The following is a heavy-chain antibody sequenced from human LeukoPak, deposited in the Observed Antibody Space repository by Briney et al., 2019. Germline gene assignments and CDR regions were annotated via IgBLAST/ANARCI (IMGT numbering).Heavy chain of an antibody. CDR2: ISSSGSTI. V-gene: IGHV3-48*03. CDR3: TTAVACTNGVCDY. D-gene: IGHD2-8*01. CDR1: GFTFSSYE. Sequence: PGGSLRPSCAASGFTFSSYEMNWVRQAPGKGLEWVSYISSSGSTIYYADSVKGRFTISRDNAKNSLYLQMNSLKTEDTAVYYCTTAVACTNGVCDYWGQGTLVTVSS. J-gene: IGHJ4*02.